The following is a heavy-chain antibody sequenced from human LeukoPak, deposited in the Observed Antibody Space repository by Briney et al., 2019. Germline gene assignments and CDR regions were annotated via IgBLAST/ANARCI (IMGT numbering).Heavy chain of an antibody. V-gene: IGHV4-59*01. CDR1: GVSISSYY. CDR2: IYYSGST. CDR3: ARDRFYDSSGYYRPLGAFDI. Sequence: PSETLSLTCTVSGVSISSYYWSWIRQPPGKGLEWIGYIYYSGSTNYNPSLKSRVTISVDTSKNQFSLKLSSVTAADTAVYYCARDRFYDSSGYYRPLGAFDIWGQGTMVTVSS. D-gene: IGHD3-22*01. J-gene: IGHJ3*02.